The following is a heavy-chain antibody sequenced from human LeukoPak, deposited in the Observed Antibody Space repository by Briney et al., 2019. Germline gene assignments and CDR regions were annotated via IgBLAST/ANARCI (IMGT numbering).Heavy chain of an antibody. CDR1: GDPFGSYA. J-gene: IGHJ4*02. CDR3: AREQEGIMWFFDN. CDR2: IVPIFGKT. V-gene: IGHV1-69*05. Sequence: SVKVSCKASGDPFGSYALSWVRQAPGQGLEWVGGIVPIFGKTTYAQKFQGRLAITTDESTSTTYMELSSLTSADTAVYYCAREQEGIMWFFDNWGQGTLVTVSS. D-gene: IGHD2-21*01.